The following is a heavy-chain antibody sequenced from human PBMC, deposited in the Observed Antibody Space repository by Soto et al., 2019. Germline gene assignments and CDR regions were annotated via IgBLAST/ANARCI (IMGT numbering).Heavy chain of an antibody. J-gene: IGHJ6*02. CDR3: ARWSFGELRTAYYYYCGMDV. D-gene: IGHD3-10*01. V-gene: IGHV4-34*01. CDR2: INHSGST. Sequence: QVQLQQWGAGLLKPSETLSLTCAVYGGSFSGYYWSWIRQPPGKGLEWIGEINHSGSTNYNPSLKSRVTISVDTSKNQFSLKLSSVTAADTAVYYCARWSFGELRTAYYYYCGMDVWGQGTTVTVSS. CDR1: GGSFSGYY.